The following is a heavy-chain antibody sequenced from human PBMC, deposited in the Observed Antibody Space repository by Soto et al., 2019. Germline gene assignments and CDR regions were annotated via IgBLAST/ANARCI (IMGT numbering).Heavy chain of an antibody. Sequence: SETLSLTCAVSGYAISSGSYWDWIRQPSGKGLEWIGSIYHRGNTYYNPSLRSRVTISVDTSRNQFSLKLSSVTAADTAVYYCVRDFVTNKDWLGTWGQGILVTVSS. J-gene: IGHJ5*02. D-gene: IGHD2-15*01. CDR1: GYAISSGSY. CDR3: VRDFVTNKDWLGT. V-gene: IGHV4-38-2*02. CDR2: IYHRGNT.